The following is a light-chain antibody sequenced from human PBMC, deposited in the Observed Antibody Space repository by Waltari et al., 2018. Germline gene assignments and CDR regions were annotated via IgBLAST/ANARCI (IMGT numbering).Light chain of an antibody. CDR3: QQSYS. Sequence: DIHMTPTPSSLSASFGDRVTITCRASKSSSDYLNWYQQKPGKAPKLLIYSASTLQSGVPARCSGSEFGIAFALPNSSQQPEDFATYCCQQSYSFGQGTRLEVK. CDR2: SAS. CDR1: KSSSDY. J-gene: IGKJ5*01. V-gene: IGKV1-39*01.